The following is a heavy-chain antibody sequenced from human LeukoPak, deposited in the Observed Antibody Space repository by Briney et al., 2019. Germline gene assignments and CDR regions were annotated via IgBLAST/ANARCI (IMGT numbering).Heavy chain of an antibody. CDR2: ISYDGSNK. CDR3: ASYGERPFDY. CDR1: GFTFSSYA. Sequence: GGSLRLSCAASGFTFSSYAMHWVRQAPGKGLEWVAVISYDGSNKYYADSVKGRFTISRDNSKNTLYLQMNSLRAEDTAVYYCASYGERPFDYWGQGTLVTVSS. J-gene: IGHJ4*02. V-gene: IGHV3-30*04. D-gene: IGHD4-17*01.